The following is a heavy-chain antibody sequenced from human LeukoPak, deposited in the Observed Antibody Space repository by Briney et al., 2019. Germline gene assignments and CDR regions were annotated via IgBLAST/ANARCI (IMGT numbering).Heavy chain of an antibody. Sequence: SVTVSCKTSGYRFNSHHVHWVRQAPGQGLEWMGGTIPIFGTANYAQKFQGRVTITADESTSTAYMELSSLRSEDTAVYYCARGPYCSSTSCYTPHYYYYGMDVWGQGTTVTVSS. CDR1: GYRFNSHH. CDR3: ARGPYCSSTSCYTPHYYYYGMDV. V-gene: IGHV1-69*13. J-gene: IGHJ6*02. CDR2: TIPIFGTA. D-gene: IGHD2-2*02.